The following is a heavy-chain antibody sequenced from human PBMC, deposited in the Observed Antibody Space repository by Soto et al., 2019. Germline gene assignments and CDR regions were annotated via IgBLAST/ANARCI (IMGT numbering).Heavy chain of an antibody. CDR1: GGTFSRYA. D-gene: IGHD3-3*01. J-gene: IGHJ5*02. CDR2: IIPIFGTA. V-gene: IGHV1-69*01. CDR3: ARRGYDFWSGTQDWFDP. Sequence: QVQLVQSGAEVKKPGSSVKVSCKASGGTFSRYAISWVRQAPGQGLEWMGGIIPIFGTANYEQKFQGRVTITADESTSTAYMELSSLRSEDTAVYYCARRGYDFWSGTQDWFDPWGQGTLVTVSS.